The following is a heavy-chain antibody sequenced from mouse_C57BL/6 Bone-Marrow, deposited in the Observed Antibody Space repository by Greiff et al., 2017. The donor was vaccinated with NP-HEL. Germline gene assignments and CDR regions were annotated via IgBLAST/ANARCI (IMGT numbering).Heavy chain of an antibody. CDR1: GYTFTSYW. CDR3: ARDENYGSSLFAY. V-gene: IGHV1-69*01. CDR2: IDPSDSYT. Sequence: QVQLQQPGAELVMPGASVKLSCKASGYTFTSYWMHWVKQRPGQGLEWIGEIDPSDSYTNYNQKFKGKSTLTVDKSSSTAYMQLSSLTSEDSAVYYCARDENYGSSLFAYWGQGTLVTVSA. J-gene: IGHJ3*01. D-gene: IGHD1-1*01.